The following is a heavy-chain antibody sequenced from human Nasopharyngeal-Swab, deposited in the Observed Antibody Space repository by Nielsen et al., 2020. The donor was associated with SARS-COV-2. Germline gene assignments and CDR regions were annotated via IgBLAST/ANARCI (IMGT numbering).Heavy chain of an antibody. J-gene: IGHJ3*02. CDR2: MKPHNGGT. CDR3: ARRGSPRIVDALDI. Sequence: ASLKVSCKPSGYTFTDYYMHWVRQAPGQGLEWMGWMKPHNGGTNYEQKFQGSVTMTRDTSIRTGYMELRRLRPDDTGVYYCARRGSPRIVDALDIWGQGIIVTVSS. D-gene: IGHD2-15*01. V-gene: IGHV1-2*02. CDR1: GYTFTDYY.